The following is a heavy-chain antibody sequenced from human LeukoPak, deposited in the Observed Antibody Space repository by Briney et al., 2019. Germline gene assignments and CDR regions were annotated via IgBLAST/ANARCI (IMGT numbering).Heavy chain of an antibody. D-gene: IGHD3-3*01. CDR3: ASTNGDYDFWSGYALDPPAFDI. CDR1: GGSISSYY. V-gene: IGHV4-59*08. CDR2: IYYSGST. J-gene: IGHJ3*02. Sequence: SETLSLTCTVSGGSISSYYWSWIRQPPGKGLEWIGYIYYSGSTNYNPSLKSRVTISVDTSKNQFSLKLSSVTAADTAVYYCASTNGDYDFWSGYALDPPAFDIWGQGTMVTVSS.